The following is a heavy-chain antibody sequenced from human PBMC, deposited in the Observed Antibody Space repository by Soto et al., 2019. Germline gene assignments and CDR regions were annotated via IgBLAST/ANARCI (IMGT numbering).Heavy chain of an antibody. D-gene: IGHD6-6*01. CDR3: ARIEYSSSWGVQYYYGMDV. CDR1: GGSISSSSYY. Sequence: TLSLTCTVSGGSISSSSYYWGWIRQPPGKGLEWIGSIYYSGSTYYNPSLKSRVTISVDTSKNQFSLKLSSVTAADTAVYYCARIEYSSSWGVQYYYGMDVWGQGTTVTVSS. CDR2: IYYSGST. J-gene: IGHJ6*02. V-gene: IGHV4-39*01.